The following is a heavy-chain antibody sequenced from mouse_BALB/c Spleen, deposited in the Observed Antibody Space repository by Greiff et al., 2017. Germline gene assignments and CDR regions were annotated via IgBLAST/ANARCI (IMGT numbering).Heavy chain of an antibody. Sequence: EVQVVESGGGLVQPGGSMKLSCVASGFTFSNYWMNWVRQSPEKGLEWVAEIRLKSNNYATHYAESVKGRFTISRDDSKSSVYLQMNNLRAEDTGIYYCTRDYGNPRYFDVWGAGTTVTVSS. CDR3: TRDYGNPRYFDV. V-gene: IGHV6-6*02. CDR2: IRLKSNNYAT. J-gene: IGHJ1*01. CDR1: GFTFSNYW. D-gene: IGHD2-1*01.